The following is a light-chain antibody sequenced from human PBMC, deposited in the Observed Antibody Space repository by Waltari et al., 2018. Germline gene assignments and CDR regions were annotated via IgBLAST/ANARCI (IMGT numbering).Light chain of an antibody. J-gene: IGKJ5*01. CDR1: QSVSSN. V-gene: IGKV3-15*01. CDR3: QQYNCCPPIT. Sequence: EIVMTQSPATLSVSPGETATLPCRASQSVSSNVAWYKKKPGQAPRLLIYDESTRSTSIPAKFRGSGSGTEFTLTISSLQSEDFAVYYCQQYNCCPPITFGHGTRLEIK. CDR2: DES.